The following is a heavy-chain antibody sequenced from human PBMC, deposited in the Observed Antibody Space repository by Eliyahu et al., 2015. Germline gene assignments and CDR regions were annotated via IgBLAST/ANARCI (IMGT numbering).Heavy chain of an antibody. J-gene: IGHJ4*02. V-gene: IGHV1-69*01. CDR1: GGTFSSYA. Sequence: EVKKPGSSVKVSCKASGGTFSSYAISWVRQAPGQGLEWMGGIIPIFGTANYAQKFQGRVTITADESTSTTYMELSSLRSEDTAVYYCARDYGETSASYYFYWGQGTLVTVSS. D-gene: IGHD1-26*01. CDR2: IIPIFGTA. CDR3: ARDYGETSASYYFY.